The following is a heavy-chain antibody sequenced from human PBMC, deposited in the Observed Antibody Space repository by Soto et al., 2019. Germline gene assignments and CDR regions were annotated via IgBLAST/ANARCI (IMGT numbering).Heavy chain of an antibody. V-gene: IGHV3-21*01. D-gene: IGHD3-22*01. Sequence: GGSLRLSCAASGFTFSSYSMNWVRQAPGKGLEWVSSISSSSSYIYYADSVKGRFTISRDNAKNSLYLQMNSLRAEDTAVYYCARPLTTYYYDSSGYFAMDVWGQGTTVTVS. J-gene: IGHJ6*02. CDR1: GFTFSSYS. CDR3: ARPLTTYYYDSSGYFAMDV. CDR2: ISSSSSYI.